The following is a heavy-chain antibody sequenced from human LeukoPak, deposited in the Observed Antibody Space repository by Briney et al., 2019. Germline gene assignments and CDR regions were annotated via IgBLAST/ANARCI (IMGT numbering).Heavy chain of an antibody. D-gene: IGHD3-22*01. Sequence: ASVKVSCKASGYTFTSYAMNWVRQAPGQGLEWMGWINTNTGNPTYAQGFTGRFVFSLDTSVSTAYLQISSLKAEDTAVYYCARGGDSSGYPLHFDYWGQGTLVTVSS. CDR1: GYTFTSYA. CDR3: ARGGDSSGYPLHFDY. V-gene: IGHV7-4-1*02. CDR2: INTNTGNP. J-gene: IGHJ4*02.